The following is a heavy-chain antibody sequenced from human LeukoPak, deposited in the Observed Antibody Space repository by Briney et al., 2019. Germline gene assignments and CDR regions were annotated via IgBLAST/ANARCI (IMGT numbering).Heavy chain of an antibody. V-gene: IGHV4-38-2*01. CDR3: ARSGPVVDSFVLRGRSPYFFGY. J-gene: IGHJ4*02. D-gene: IGHD3-10*01. CDR2: ISHSGST. CDR1: GYSISSGYY. Sequence: SETLSLTCAVSGYSISSGYYRGWIRQPPGKGLEWSGSISHSGSTNYTPSLKSRITISVDTSKNQVSLKLSSVTATDTAVYYCARSGPVVDSFVLRGRSPYFFGYWGQGTLVTVSS.